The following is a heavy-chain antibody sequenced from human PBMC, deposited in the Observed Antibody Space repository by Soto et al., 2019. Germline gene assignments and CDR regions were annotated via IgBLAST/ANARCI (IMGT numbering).Heavy chain of an antibody. Sequence: GVSLRFSCAASRFNFSNAWMSWVRQAPGKGLEWVGRIKSKTDGGTTDYAAPVKGRFTISRDDSKNTLYLQMNSLKTEDTAVYYCTTETIQWLVDYWGQGTLVPVSS. CDR1: RFNFSNAW. D-gene: IGHD6-19*01. J-gene: IGHJ4*02. CDR3: TTETIQWLVDY. V-gene: IGHV3-15*01. CDR2: IKSKTDGGTT.